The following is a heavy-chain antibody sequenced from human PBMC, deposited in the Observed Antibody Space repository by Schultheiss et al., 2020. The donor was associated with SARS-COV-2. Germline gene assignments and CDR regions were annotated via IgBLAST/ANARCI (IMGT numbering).Heavy chain of an antibody. V-gene: IGHV4-34*01. Sequence: SETLSLTCAVYGGSFSGYYWSWIRQPPGKGLEWIGEINHSGSTNYNPSLNSRVTISVDTSNNQFSLKLSTVTAADTAVYYCAVTALPPYPRDAFDIWGQGRRITV. J-gene: IGHJ3*02. CDR2: INHSGST. D-gene: IGHD1-14*01. CDR1: GGSFSGYY. CDR3: AVTALPPYPRDAFDI.